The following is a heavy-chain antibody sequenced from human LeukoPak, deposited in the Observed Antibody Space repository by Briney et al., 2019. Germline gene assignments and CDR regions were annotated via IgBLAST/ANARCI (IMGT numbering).Heavy chain of an antibody. D-gene: IGHD2-21*01. CDR1: GGSISSGGYS. CDR2: IYHSGST. Sequence: NPSQTLSLTCAVSGGSISSGGYSWSWIRQPPGKGLEWIGYIYHSGSTYYNPSLKSRVTISVDRSKNQFSLKLSSVTAADTAVYYCARRIVVKNWFDPWGQGTLVTVSS. CDR3: ARRIVVKNWFDP. J-gene: IGHJ5*02. V-gene: IGHV4-30-2*01.